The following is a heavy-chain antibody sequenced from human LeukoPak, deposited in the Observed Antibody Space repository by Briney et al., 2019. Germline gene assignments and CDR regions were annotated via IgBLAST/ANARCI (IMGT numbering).Heavy chain of an antibody. CDR1: GGSISSGDYY. CDR2: IYYSGST. CDR3: ARDQGAIGYDY. D-gene: IGHD2-15*01. J-gene: IGHJ4*02. V-gene: IGHV4-30-4*01. Sequence: SSETLSPTCTVSGGSISSGDYYWSWIRQPPGKGLEWIGYIYYSGSTYYNPSLKSRVTISVDTSKNQFSLKLSSVTAADTAVYYCARDQGAIGYDYWGQGTLVTVSS.